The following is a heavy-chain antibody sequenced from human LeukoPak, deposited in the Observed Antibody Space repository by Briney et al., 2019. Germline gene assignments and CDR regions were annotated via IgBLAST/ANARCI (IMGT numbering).Heavy chain of an antibody. CDR1: GFTFSSHW. J-gene: IGHJ5*02. D-gene: IGHD3-10*01. CDR3: ARGITGMYYYDP. Sequence: PGGSLRLSCTASGFTFSSHWMHWVRQAPGKGLVWVSRINFDGSSTNYADSVKGRFTISRDNAKDTLYLQINSLRAEDTAVYYCARGITGMYYYDPWGQRTLVTVSS. V-gene: IGHV3-74*01. CDR2: INFDGSST.